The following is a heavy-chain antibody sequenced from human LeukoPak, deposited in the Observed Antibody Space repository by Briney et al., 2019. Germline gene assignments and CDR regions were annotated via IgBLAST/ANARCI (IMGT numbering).Heavy chain of an antibody. J-gene: IGHJ3*02. D-gene: IGHD6-19*01. V-gene: IGHV1-46*01. CDR3: ARAWGYSSGWLHAFDI. CDR2: INPSGGST. CDR1: GYTFTSYY. Sequence: ASVKVSCKASGYTFTSYYMRWVRQAPGQGREWMGIINPSGGSTSYAQKFQGRVTMTRDTSTSTVYMELSSLRSEDTAVYYCARAWGYSSGWLHAFDIWGQGTMVTVSS.